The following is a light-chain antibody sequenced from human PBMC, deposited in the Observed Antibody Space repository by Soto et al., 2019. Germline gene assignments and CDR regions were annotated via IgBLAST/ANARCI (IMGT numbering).Light chain of an antibody. CDR1: QSISSY. Sequence: DIQMTQSPSSLSASVGDRVTITCRASQSISSYLNWYQQKPGKAPKLLIYAASSLQSGVPSRFSGSGSGTDFSLTISSLQPEDFATYYCQHYKTYPLTFGGGTKVEI. CDR3: QHYKTYPLT. V-gene: IGKV1-39*01. J-gene: IGKJ4*01. CDR2: AAS.